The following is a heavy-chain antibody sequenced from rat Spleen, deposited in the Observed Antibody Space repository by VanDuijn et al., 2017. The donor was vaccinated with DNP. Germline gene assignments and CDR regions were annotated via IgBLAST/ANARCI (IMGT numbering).Heavy chain of an antibody. CDR3: ASRPGPFDY. V-gene: IGHV5-29*01. CDR1: GFTFNNYW. Sequence: EVQLVESGGGLVQPGRSLKLSCITSGFTFNNYWMNWIRQAPKKGLEWVATIIYDGSSTYYRDSVKGRLTISRDNAKSTLYLQMDSLRSEDTGTYYGASRPGPFDYWGQGVMVTVSS. CDR2: IIYDGSST. D-gene: IGHD1-4*01. J-gene: IGHJ2*01.